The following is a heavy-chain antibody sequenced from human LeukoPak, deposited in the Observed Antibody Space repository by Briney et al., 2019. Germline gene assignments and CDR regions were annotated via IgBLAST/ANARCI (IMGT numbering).Heavy chain of an antibody. J-gene: IGHJ5*01. CDR2: IYSDNT. Sequence: GGSLRLSCTVSGFTVSSNSMSWVRQAPGKGLEWVSFIYSDNTHYSDSVKGRFTISRDNAKNALYLQMNSLRAEDTAVYYCARNNWVDYWGQEPWSPSPQ. CDR3: ARNNWVDY. V-gene: IGHV3-53*01. CDR1: GFTVSSNS.